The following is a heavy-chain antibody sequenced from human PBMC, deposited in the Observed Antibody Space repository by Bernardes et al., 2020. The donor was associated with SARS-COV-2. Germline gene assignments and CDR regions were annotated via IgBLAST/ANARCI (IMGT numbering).Heavy chain of an antibody. V-gene: IGHV1-18*01. CDR3: ARDGPNAYSYGTPVYLDY. CDR2: ISAYNGNT. D-gene: IGHD5-18*01. CDR1: GYTFTSYG. Sequence: ASVKVSCKASGYTFTSYGISWVRQAPGQGLEWMGWISAYNGNTNYAQKLQDRVTLTTDTSTRTAYMELRSLRSDDTAVYYCARDGPNAYSYGTPVYLDYWGQGSLVTVSS. J-gene: IGHJ4*02.